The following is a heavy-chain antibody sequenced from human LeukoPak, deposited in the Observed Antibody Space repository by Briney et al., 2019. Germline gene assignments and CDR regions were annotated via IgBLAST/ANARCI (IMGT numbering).Heavy chain of an antibody. V-gene: IGHV3-48*01. CDR3: ATDYRGYFDY. CDR2: ISSSGSSI. CDR1: AFTFSTYN. D-gene: IGHD1-26*01. J-gene: IGHJ4*02. Sequence: PGGSLRLSCAASAFTFSTYNMNWVRQAPGKGLEWVSYISSSGSSIYYVDSVKGRFTISRDNAKNSLYLQMNSLRAEDTAVYYCATDYRGYFDYWGQGILVIVSS.